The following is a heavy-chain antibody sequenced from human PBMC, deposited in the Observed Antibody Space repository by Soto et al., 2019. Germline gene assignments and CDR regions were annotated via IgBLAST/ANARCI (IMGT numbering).Heavy chain of an antibody. CDR2: IIPILGIA. Sequence: QVQLVQSGAEVKKPGSSVKVSCKASGGTFSSYTISWVRQAPGQGLEWMGRIIPILGIANYAQKFQGRVTIXAXXSTSTAYMELSSLRSEDTAVYYCARGSGYDTALDYWGQGTLVTVSS. V-gene: IGHV1-69*02. CDR3: ARGSGYDTALDY. D-gene: IGHD5-12*01. CDR1: GGTFSSYT. J-gene: IGHJ4*02.